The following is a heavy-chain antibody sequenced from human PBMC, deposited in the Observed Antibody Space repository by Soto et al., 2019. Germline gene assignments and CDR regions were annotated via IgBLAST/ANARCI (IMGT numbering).Heavy chain of an antibody. Sequence: GGSLRLSCAASGFTFSSYSMNWVRQAPGKGLEWVSYISSSSSTIYYADSVKGRFTISRDNAKNSLYLQMNSLRAEDTAVYYCARNPHLYCRGGSCYGVDYWGQGTQVTVSS. V-gene: IGHV3-48*01. CDR1: GFTFSSYS. CDR3: ARNPHLYCRGGSCYGVDY. D-gene: IGHD2-15*01. J-gene: IGHJ4*02. CDR2: ISSSSSTI.